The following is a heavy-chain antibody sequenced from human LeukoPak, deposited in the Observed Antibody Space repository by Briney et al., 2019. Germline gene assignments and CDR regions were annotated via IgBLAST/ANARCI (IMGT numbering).Heavy chain of an antibody. CDR2: ISGSGGDT. CDR1: GFTFRSYA. V-gene: IGHV3-23*01. CDR3: AKTTDGYSSGRYPGWPIDY. D-gene: IGHD6-19*01. J-gene: IGHJ4*02. Sequence: GGSLRLSCAASGFTFRSYAIYRVRQAPGKGLEWVSGISGSGGDTYFADSVKGRFTISRDNSKNTVFLQMDSLRDEDTALYYCAKTTDGYSSGRYPGWPIDYWGQGTLVTVSS.